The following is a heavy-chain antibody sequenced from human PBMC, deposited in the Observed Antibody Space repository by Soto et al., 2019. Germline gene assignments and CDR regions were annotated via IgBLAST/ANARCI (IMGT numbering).Heavy chain of an antibody. CDR1: GFTVSSNF. CDR2: IYSDGST. Sequence: GGSLRLSCASSGFTVSSNFMSLVRQAPGKGLEWVSIIYSDGSTYYADSVKGRFTISRDNSKNTLYLQMNSLRADDTAVYYCASRRNPYGAYDYWGQGTLVTVSS. V-gene: IGHV3-66*01. J-gene: IGHJ4*02. CDR3: ASRRNPYGAYDY. D-gene: IGHD4-17*01.